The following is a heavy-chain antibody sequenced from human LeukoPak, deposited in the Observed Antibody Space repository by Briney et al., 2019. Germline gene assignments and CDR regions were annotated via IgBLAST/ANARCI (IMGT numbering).Heavy chain of an antibody. CDR1: GFTVSSNY. CDR3: ARRASYLRSKDAFDI. J-gene: IGHJ3*02. V-gene: IGHV3-66*04. Sequence: PGGSLRLSCAASGFTVSSNYMSWVRQAPGKGLEWVSVIYSGGSTYYADSVKGRFTISRDNSKNTLYLQMNSLRAEDTAVYYCARRASYLRSKDAFDIWGQGTMVTVSS. CDR2: IYSGGST. D-gene: IGHD3-10*01.